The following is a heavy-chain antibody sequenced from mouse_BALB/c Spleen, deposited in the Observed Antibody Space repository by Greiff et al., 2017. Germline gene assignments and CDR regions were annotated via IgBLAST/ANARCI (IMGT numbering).Heavy chain of an antibody. J-gene: IGHJ2*01. CDR2: IDPENGNT. V-gene: IGHV14-1*02. CDR1: GFNIKDYY. D-gene: IGHD2-1*01. CDR3: ARDPLGNYGY. Sequence: DVQLQESGAELVRPGALVKLSCKASGFNIKDYYMHWVKQRPEQGLEWIGWIDPENGNTIYDPKFQGKASITADTSSNTAYLQLSSLTSEDTAVYCGARDPLGNYGYWGQGTTLTVSS.